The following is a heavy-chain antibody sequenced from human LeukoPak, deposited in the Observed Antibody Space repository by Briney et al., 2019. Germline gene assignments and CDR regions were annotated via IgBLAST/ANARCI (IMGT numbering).Heavy chain of an antibody. Sequence: PGGSLRLSCAASGFTFSDYWMSWVRQAPGKGLEWVAVISYDGSNKYYADSVKGRFTISRDNSKNTLYLQMNSLRAEDTAVYYCASAQYSGYDSHCFDYWGQGTLVTVSS. J-gene: IGHJ4*02. D-gene: IGHD5-12*01. CDR3: ASAQYSGYDSHCFDY. CDR1: GFTFSDYW. V-gene: IGHV3-30-3*01. CDR2: ISYDGSNK.